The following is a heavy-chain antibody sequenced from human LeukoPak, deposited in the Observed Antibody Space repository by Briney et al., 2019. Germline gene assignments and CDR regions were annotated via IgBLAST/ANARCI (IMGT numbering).Heavy chain of an antibody. J-gene: IGHJ4*02. CDR1: GFTFSNNV. CDR3: AKAGQGWDF. D-gene: IGHD2-15*01. Sequence: PGGSLRLSCAASGFTFSNNVMAWVRQAPGKGLEWVSTITGSGAGTYYANSVKGRFTISRDNSKNTLYLQLTSLRGEDTAVYHCAKAGQGWDFWGQGTLVTVSS. CDR2: ITGSGAGT. V-gene: IGHV3-23*01.